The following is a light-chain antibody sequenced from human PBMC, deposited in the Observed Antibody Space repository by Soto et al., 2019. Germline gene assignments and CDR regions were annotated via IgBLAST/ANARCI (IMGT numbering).Light chain of an antibody. CDR3: AAWDDSLNGQV. V-gene: IGLV1-44*01. CDR1: SSNIGSNT. Sequence: QPVLTQPPSASGTPGQRVTISCSGSSSNIGSNTVNWYQQLPGTAPKLLIYSNNQRPSGVPDRFSGPKSGTSASLAISGLQSGDEADYYCAAWDDSLNGQVFGTGTKLTVL. J-gene: IGLJ1*01. CDR2: SNN.